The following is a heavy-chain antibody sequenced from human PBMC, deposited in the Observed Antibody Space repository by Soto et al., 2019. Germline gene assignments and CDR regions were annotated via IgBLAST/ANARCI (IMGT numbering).Heavy chain of an antibody. CDR3: ARDSSWAGY. CDR2: INAATGDT. CDR1: GYNFITYA. V-gene: IGHV1-3*01. J-gene: IGHJ4*02. Sequence: ASVKVFCKASGYNFITYAMHWVRQAPGQRLEWMGWINAATGDTTSSQKFQGRVTFSSDTSASTAFMELSSLRSEDTAVYYCARDSSWAGYWGQGTLVTVSS. D-gene: IGHD6-13*01.